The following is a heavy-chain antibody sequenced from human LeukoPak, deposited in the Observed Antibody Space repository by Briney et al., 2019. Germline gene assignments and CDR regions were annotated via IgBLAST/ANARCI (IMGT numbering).Heavy chain of an antibody. CDR2: ISASGGST. J-gene: IGHJ4*02. Sequence: PGGSLRLSCAASGFTFSSYAMSWVRQAPGKGLEWVSAISASGGSTYYADSVKRRFTISRDNSKNTLFLQMNSLRAEDTAVYYCAKEPVYDSSGYYYGPDHWGQGTLVTVSS. CDR3: AKEPVYDSSGYYYGPDH. D-gene: IGHD3-22*01. CDR1: GFTFSSYA. V-gene: IGHV3-23*01.